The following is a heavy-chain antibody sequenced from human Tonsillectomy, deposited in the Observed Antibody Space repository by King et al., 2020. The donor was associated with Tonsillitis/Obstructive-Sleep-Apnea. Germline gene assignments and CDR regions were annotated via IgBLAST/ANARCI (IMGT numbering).Heavy chain of an antibody. D-gene: IGHD2-2*01. J-gene: IGHJ4*02. CDR1: GFTFGDYA. Sequence: VQLVESGGGLVKPGRSLRLSCTASGFTFGDYAMSWFRQAPGKGLEWVGFIRSKAYGGTTEYAPPVKGRFTISRDDSKSIAYLQMNSLKTEDTAVYYCTRVRDIVVVPAALDYWGQGTLVTVSS. CDR2: IRSKAYGGTT. CDR3: TRVRDIVVVPAALDY. V-gene: IGHV3-49*05.